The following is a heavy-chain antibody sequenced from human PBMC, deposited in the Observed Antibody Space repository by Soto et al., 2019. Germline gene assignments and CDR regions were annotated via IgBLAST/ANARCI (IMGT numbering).Heavy chain of an antibody. D-gene: IGHD2-21*01. Sequence: QVQLVQSGSEVKKPGASVKVSCKASGYTFTNYGISWVRQAPGQRLEWMGWISAYTGNTNYAQNFQGRVTMTTDTAPATAYMDLRSLRSDDTAVYFCARDCGGDCFPDYWGKGTLVTVSS. CDR2: ISAYTGNT. CDR3: ARDCGGDCFPDY. J-gene: IGHJ4*02. V-gene: IGHV1-18*01. CDR1: GYTFTNYG.